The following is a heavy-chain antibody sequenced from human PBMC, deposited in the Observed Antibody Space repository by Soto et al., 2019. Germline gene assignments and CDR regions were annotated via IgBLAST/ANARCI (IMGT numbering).Heavy chain of an antibody. CDR2: ISAYNGNT. J-gene: IGHJ5*02. V-gene: IGHV1-18*01. D-gene: IGHD6-13*01. CDR1: GYTFTSYG. Sequence: ASVKVSCKASGYTFTSYGISWVRQAPGQGLEWMGWISAYNGNTNYAQKLQGRVTMTTDTSTSTAYMELRSLRSDDTAVYYCARVPLIAAAGTGLNWFDPWGQGTLVTVSS. CDR3: ARVPLIAAAGTGLNWFDP.